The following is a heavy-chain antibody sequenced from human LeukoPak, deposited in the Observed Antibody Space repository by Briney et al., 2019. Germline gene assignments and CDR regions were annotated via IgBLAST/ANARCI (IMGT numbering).Heavy chain of an antibody. CDR3: ASIGVGATGFADY. CDR2: INPSGGST. D-gene: IGHD1-26*01. J-gene: IGHJ4*02. V-gene: IGHV1-46*01. Sequence: ASVKVSCKASGYTFTSYYMHWVRQSPGQGLEWMGIINPSGGSTSYAQKFQGRVTMTRDTSTSTVYMELSSLRSEDTAVYYCASIGVGATGFADYWGQGTLVTVSP. CDR1: GYTFTSYY.